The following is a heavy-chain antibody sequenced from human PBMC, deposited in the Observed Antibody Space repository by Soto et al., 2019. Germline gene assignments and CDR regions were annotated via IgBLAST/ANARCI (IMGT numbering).Heavy chain of an antibody. J-gene: IGHJ5*02. D-gene: IGHD3-16*01. CDR2: INIYNGNT. CDR3: ARQAYVASQWFYP. CDR1: GYTFGNYG. Sequence: QVQLVQSGAVEEKPGASVKVSCKASGYTFGNYGISWVRQAPGQGLEWMGWINIYNGNTNYAQKFQGRVTMTTDTSTSTAYMELRSLRSDDTAVYYCARQAYVASQWFYPRGQGTLVIVSS. V-gene: IGHV1-18*01.